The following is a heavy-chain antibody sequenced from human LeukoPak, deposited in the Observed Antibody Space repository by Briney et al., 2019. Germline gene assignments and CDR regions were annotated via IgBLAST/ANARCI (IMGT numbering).Heavy chain of an antibody. J-gene: IGHJ3*02. D-gene: IGHD6-6*01. V-gene: IGHV4-59*08. CDR3: AREYSSSSGRRAFDI. Sequence: SETLSLTCTVSGVSISGYYWSWLRQPPGKGLEWIGYIYYGGSTNYIPSLKSRLTISIDTSENQFSLKLSSVTAADTAVYYCAREYSSSSGRRAFDIWGQGTMVTVSS. CDR2: IYYGGST. CDR1: GVSISGYY.